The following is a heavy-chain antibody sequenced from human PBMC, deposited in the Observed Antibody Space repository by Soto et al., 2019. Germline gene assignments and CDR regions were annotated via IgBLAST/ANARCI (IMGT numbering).Heavy chain of an antibody. V-gene: IGHV3-30-3*01. CDR1: EFTFSSFA. Sequence: QVQLVESGEGVVQFGRSLRLSCAASEFTFSSFAMHWVRQAPGKGLGWVALISYDGGNKYYADSVKGRFTISRDNSKNTLYLQMNSLRAEDTAVYYCARDLRRDTDSYFDLWGRGTLVTVSS. J-gene: IGHJ2*01. D-gene: IGHD5-18*01. CDR3: ARDLRRDTDSYFDL. CDR2: ISYDGGNK.